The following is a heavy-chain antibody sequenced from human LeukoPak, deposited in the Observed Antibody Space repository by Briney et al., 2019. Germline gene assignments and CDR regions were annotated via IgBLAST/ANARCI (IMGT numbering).Heavy chain of an antibody. CDR3: ARESAVSFDY. V-gene: IGHV4-59*01. J-gene: IGHJ4*02. CDR1: GGSTSSYY. Sequence: SETLSLTCSVSGGSTSSYYWSWIRQPPGKGLEWIGYIYFSGSTNYNPTLKTRVTISVDTSKNQFSLNLSSVTAADTAVYYCARESAVSFDYWGQGALVTVSS. CDR2: IYFSGST.